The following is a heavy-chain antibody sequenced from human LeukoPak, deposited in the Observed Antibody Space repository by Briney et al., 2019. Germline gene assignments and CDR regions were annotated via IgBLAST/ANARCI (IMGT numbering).Heavy chain of an antibody. CDR2: TIPIFGTA. D-gene: IGHD3-3*01. Sequence: SVKVSCKASGGTFSSYATSWVRQAPGQGLEWMGGTIPIFGTANYAQKFQGRVTITADESTSTAYMELSSLRSEDTAVYYCAREPHYDFWSGSSSWFDPWGQGTLVTVSS. V-gene: IGHV1-69*13. CDR1: GGTFSSYA. J-gene: IGHJ5*02. CDR3: AREPHYDFWSGSSSWFDP.